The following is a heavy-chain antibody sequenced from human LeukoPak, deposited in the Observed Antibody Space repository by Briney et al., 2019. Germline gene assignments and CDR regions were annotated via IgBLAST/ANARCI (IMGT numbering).Heavy chain of an antibody. Sequence: GGSLRLSCAASGFTFSNFELNWVRQAPGKGLEWVSYISSSGSSIYYADSVKGRSTISRDNAKNSLYLQMNSLRAEDTAVYYCAELGITMIGGVWGKGTTVTISS. CDR1: GFTFSNFE. CDR2: ISSSGSSI. J-gene: IGHJ6*04. CDR3: AELGITMIGGV. D-gene: IGHD3-10*02. V-gene: IGHV3-48*03.